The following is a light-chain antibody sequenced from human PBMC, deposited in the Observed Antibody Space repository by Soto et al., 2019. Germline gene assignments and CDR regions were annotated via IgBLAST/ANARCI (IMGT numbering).Light chain of an antibody. CDR3: QQSYTTAPT. CDR2: AAS. Sequence: DIQMTQSPSSLSASVGDRVTITCRASQGISSYLNWYQQKPGIAPKVLIYAASTLQRDVPSRFSGSGSGTDFTLTISSLQPVDFATYYCQQSYTTAPTFGQGTKVEIK. V-gene: IGKV1-39*01. J-gene: IGKJ1*01. CDR1: QGISSY.